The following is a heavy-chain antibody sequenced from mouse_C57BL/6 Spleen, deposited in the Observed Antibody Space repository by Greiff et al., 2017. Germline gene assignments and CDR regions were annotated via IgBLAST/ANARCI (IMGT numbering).Heavy chain of an antibody. V-gene: IGHV1-74*01. J-gene: IGHJ4*01. CDR3: SIERPDYDAMDY. CDR2: IHPSDSDP. Sequence: QVQLQQPGAELVKPGASVKVSCKASGYTFTSYWMHWVKQRPGQGLEWIGRIHPSDSDPTYNQKFKGKATLTVDKYSGTTYLQLSSLTSEDAAVYYWSIERPDYDAMDYGGQGTSVTVSS. CDR1: GYTFTSYW.